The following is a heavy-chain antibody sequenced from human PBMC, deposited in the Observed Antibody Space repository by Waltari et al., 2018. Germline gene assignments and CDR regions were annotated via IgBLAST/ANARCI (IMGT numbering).Heavy chain of an antibody. CDR1: GFTFSNAW. CDR2: INRGATI. CDR3: VRGPSVDYSNPVPFDL. D-gene: IGHD4-4*01. V-gene: IGHV3-66*01. Sequence: EVQLVQSGGGLVEPGGSLRLSCAASGFTFSNAWVSWVRQFPGKGARWIAGINRGATIGYDDSGVGRFTIFRDSSTNTLSLQMRSLTVEDTALYYCVRGPSVDYSNPVPFDLWGQGTLVTVSS. J-gene: IGHJ4*02.